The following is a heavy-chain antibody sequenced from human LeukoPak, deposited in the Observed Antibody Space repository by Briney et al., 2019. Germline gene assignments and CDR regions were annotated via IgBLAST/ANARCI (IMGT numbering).Heavy chain of an antibody. Sequence: SETLSLACAVSGASINSSNHFWGWIRQPPGKALEWIGTVFDNGTIYYRQSLKTRVTISVDSSKNQFSLKLSSVTAADTAVYYCARDLGYCSGGSCYGPSSYYYYMDVWGKGTTVTVSS. CDR2: VFDNGTI. D-gene: IGHD2-15*01. V-gene: IGHV4-39*07. CDR1: GASINSSNHF. CDR3: ARDLGYCSGGSCYGPSSYYYYMDV. J-gene: IGHJ6*03.